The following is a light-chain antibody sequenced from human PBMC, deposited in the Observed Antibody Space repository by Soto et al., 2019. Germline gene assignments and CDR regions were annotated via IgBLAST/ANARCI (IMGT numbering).Light chain of an antibody. V-gene: IGLV1-36*01. CDR1: SSNIGNNA. J-gene: IGLJ2*01. Sequence: QSVLTQPTSVSEAPRQRVTISCSGSSSNIGNNAVNWYQQVPGKAPKLLIYYDDLLPSGVSDRFSGSRSGTSASLAISGLQSDDEADYYCAAWDDSLNGVIFGGGTKLTVL. CDR2: YDD. CDR3: AAWDDSLNGVI.